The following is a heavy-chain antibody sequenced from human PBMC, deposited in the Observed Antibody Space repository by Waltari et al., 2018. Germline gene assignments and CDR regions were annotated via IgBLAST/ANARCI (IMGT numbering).Heavy chain of an antibody. V-gene: IGHV1-69*12. D-gene: IGHD1-26*01. CDR3: ARRNLGFAFDV. CDR1: GGTFGSYS. CDR2: IIPIYGIP. J-gene: IGHJ3*01. Sequence: QVHLVQSGAEMKKPGSSVKVSCKASGGTFGSYSVAWVRQAAGQGLEWLGGIIPIYGIPQNAHNFQGRGTRTADASTTTVFLEMSGLGSEDTAIYFCARRNLGFAFDVWGQGTLVIVSS.